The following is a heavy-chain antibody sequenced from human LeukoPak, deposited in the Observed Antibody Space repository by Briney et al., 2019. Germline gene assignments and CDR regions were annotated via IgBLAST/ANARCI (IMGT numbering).Heavy chain of an antibody. Sequence: GASVKVSCKASGYTFTGYYMHWVRQAPGQGLEWMGWINPNSGGTNYAQKFQGRVTMTRDTSISTAYMELSSLRSEDTAVYYCATDLAVRLGETSYWGQGTLVTVSS. J-gene: IGHJ4*02. CDR3: ATDLAVRLGETSY. CDR2: INPNSGGT. D-gene: IGHD1-26*01. CDR1: GYTFTGYY. V-gene: IGHV1-2*02.